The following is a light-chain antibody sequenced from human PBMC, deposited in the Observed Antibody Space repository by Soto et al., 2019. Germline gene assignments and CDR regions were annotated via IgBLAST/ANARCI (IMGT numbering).Light chain of an antibody. CDR3: QQRSNWPPIT. Sequence: IVLTQSPGTLSLSPGERATLSCRAGQSVSSNYLAWYQQKPGQAPRLLIYDASSRATGIPARFSGSGSGTDFTLTISSLEPEDFAVYYCQQRSNWPPITFGQGTRLEIK. J-gene: IGKJ5*01. CDR2: DAS. CDR1: QSVSSNY. V-gene: IGKV3D-20*02.